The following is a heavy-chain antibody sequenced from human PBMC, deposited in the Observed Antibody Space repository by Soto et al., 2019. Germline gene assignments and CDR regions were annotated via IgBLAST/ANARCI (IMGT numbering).Heavy chain of an antibody. V-gene: IGHV4-30-2*01. Sequence: SETLSLTCAVSGGSISSGGYSWSWIRQPPGKGLEWIGYIYHSGSTYYNPPLKSRVTISVDRSKNQFSLKLSSVTAADTAVYYCARVASYYYYGMDVWGQGTTVTVSS. CDR3: ARVASYYYYGMDV. CDR1: GGSISSGGYS. CDR2: IYHSGST. J-gene: IGHJ6*02.